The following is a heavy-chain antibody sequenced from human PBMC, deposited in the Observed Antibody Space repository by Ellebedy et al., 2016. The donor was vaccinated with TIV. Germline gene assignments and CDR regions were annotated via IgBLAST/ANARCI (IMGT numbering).Heavy chain of an antibody. V-gene: IGHV3-74*01. CDR3: ARDVVNTAMAYYYYYMDV. J-gene: IGHJ6*03. CDR1: GFTFSTYW. CDR2: IDSDGSRT. D-gene: IGHD5-18*01. Sequence: GESLKISCAASGFTFSTYWMHWVRQAPGKELVWVSRIDSDGSRTTYADSVKGRFTISRDNSKNTLYLQMNSLRAEDTAVYYCARDVVNTAMAYYYYYMDVWGKGTTVTVSS.